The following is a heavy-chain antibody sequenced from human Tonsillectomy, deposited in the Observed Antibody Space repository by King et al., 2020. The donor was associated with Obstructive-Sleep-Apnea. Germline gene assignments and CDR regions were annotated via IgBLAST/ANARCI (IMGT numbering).Heavy chain of an antibody. J-gene: IGHJ4*02. V-gene: IGHV3-30*02. CDR3: AKDGLFSPYTYGPGYFDY. CDR1: GFTFSSYG. D-gene: IGHD5-18*01. Sequence: VQLVESGGGVVQPGRSLRLSCAASGFTFSSYGMHWVRQAPGKGLEWVAFIRYDGSNRYHADSVKGRFSISRDNSRNTLYLQMNSLRAEDTALYYFAKDGLFSPYTYGPGYFDYWGQGTLVTVSS. CDR2: IRYDGSNR.